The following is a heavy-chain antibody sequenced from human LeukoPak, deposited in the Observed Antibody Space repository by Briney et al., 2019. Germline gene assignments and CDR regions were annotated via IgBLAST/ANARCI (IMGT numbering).Heavy chain of an antibody. V-gene: IGHV3-23*01. CDR2: ISGSGGST. CDR1: GFTFSSYA. Sequence: GGSLRLSCAASGFTFSSYAMSWVRQAPGKGLEWVSAISGSGGSTYYADSVKGRFTISRDNSKNTLYLQMNSLRAEDTAVYYCAKGKYYYGSGSYYPIDYWGQGTLVTVSS. J-gene: IGHJ4*02. CDR3: AKGKYYYGSGSYYPIDY. D-gene: IGHD3-10*01.